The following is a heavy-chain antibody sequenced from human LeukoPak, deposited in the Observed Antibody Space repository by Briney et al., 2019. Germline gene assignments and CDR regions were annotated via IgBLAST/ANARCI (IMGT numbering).Heavy chain of an antibody. CDR3: ARARAVAGPDY. D-gene: IGHD6-19*01. Sequence: SETLSLTCAVYGGSFSGYYWSWIRQPPGKGLEWIGEINHSGSTNYNPSLKSRVTISVDTSKNQFSLELSSVTAADTAVYYCARARAVAGPDYWGQGTLVTVSS. CDR1: GGSFSGYY. CDR2: INHSGST. V-gene: IGHV4-34*01. J-gene: IGHJ4*02.